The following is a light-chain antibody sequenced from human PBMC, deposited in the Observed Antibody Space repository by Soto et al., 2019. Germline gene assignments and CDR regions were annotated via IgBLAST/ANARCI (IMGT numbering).Light chain of an antibody. CDR2: GAS. J-gene: IGKJ5*01. V-gene: IGKV3-20*01. Sequence: EIVLTQSPATLSLSPGERATLSCRASQSVSSYLAWYQQKPGQAPRLHIYGASSRATGIPDRFSGSGSGTDFTLTISRLEPEDFAVYYCQQYGSSPPITFGQGTRLEIK. CDR3: QQYGSSPPIT. CDR1: QSVSSY.